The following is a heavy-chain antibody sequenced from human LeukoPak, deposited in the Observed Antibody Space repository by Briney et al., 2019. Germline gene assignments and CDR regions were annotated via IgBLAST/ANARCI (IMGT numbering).Heavy chain of an antibody. CDR3: ARRGSKIYSFDI. Sequence: GGSLRLSCAASGFTFSTYSMHWVRQAPGKGLEWVAVIWSDGSDKYYADSMEGRLTISRDNSKNTVSLQMNSLRAEDTAVYYCARRGSKIYSFDIWGQGTLVTVSS. CDR1: GFTFSTYS. J-gene: IGHJ3*02. V-gene: IGHV3-33*01. D-gene: IGHD3-16*01. CDR2: IWSDGSDK.